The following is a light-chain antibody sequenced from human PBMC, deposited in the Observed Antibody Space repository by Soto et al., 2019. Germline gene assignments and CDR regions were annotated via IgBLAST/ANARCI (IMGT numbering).Light chain of an antibody. V-gene: IGKV1-39*01. J-gene: IGKJ5*01. CDR2: AAS. CDR1: QPIDIY. CDR3: EQSHTTAPFT. Sequence: DIQMTQSPSSLSASIGDRVTITCRASQPIDIYLNWYQQKPGKAPKLLISAASNLQSGVPSRFSGSGSGTEFTLTIRSLQPEDFATYYCEQSHTTAPFTFGQGTRVDLK.